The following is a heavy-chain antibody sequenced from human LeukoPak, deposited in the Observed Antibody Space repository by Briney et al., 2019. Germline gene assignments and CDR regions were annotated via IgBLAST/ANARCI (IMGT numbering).Heavy chain of an antibody. D-gene: IGHD4-23*01. V-gene: IGHV1-2*02. Sequence: ASVMVSCKASGYSFTGYHMNWVRQAPGQGLEWMGWINANNGDSKYAEKFQGRVTMTRDTSISTTYMDLSRLRSDDTAVYYCARSLYGGNSDFDYWGQGTLVTVSS. CDR2: INANNGDS. CDR1: GYSFTGYH. J-gene: IGHJ4*02. CDR3: ARSLYGGNSDFDY.